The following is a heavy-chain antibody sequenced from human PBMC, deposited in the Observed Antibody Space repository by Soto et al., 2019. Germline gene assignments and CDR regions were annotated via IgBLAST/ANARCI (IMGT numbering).Heavy chain of an antibody. J-gene: IGHJ6*02. D-gene: IGHD5-18*01. Sequence: QIQLVQSGAEVKKPGSSVKVSCKASGGTFSSYAISWVRQAPGQGLEWMGGIIPIFGTANYAQKFQGRATITADPSTSRAYMELSSVRSEDTAVNYCATSQLRHSYGFGTGMDVWGQGTTVTVSS. CDR2: IIPIFGTA. CDR3: ATSQLRHSYGFGTGMDV. CDR1: GGTFSSYA. V-gene: IGHV1-69*12.